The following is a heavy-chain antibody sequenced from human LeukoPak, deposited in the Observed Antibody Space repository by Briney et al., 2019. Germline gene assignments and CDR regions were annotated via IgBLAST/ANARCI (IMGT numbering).Heavy chain of an antibody. V-gene: IGHV3-9*01. CDR2: ISWNSGSI. CDR3: AKGPLGGY. J-gene: IGHJ4*02. D-gene: IGHD3-16*01. CDR1: GFTFDDHA. Sequence: GRSLRLSCAASGFTFDDHAMHWVRQAPGKGLEWVSGISWNSGSIGYADSVKGRFTISRDNAKNSLYLQMNSLRAEDTALYYCAKGPLGGYWGQGTLVTVSS.